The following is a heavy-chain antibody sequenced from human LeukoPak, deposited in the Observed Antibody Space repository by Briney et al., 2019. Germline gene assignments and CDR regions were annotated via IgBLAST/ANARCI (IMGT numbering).Heavy chain of an antibody. V-gene: IGHV3-7*01. CDR1: GFTFSSYW. J-gene: IGHJ4*02. Sequence: PGGSLGLSCAASGFTFSSYWMSWVRQAPGKGLEWVANIKQDGSEKYYVDSVKGRFTISRDNAKNSLYLQMNSLRAEDTAVYYCARYGYDYVWGSYRMYYFDYRGQGTLVTVSS. CDR2: IKQDGSEK. D-gene: IGHD3-16*02. CDR3: ARYGYDYVWGSYRMYYFDY.